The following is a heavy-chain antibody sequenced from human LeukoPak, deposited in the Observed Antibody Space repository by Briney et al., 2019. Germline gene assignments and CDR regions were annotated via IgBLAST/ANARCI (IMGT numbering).Heavy chain of an antibody. CDR3: ARAMVRGVIPLYFDY. CDR1: GGVFSSSA. V-gene: IGHV1-69*13. CDR2: IIPFFATT. J-gene: IGHJ4*02. D-gene: IGHD3-10*01. Sequence: ASVKVSCKASGGVFSSSAISWVRQAPGQGLEWMGGIIPFFATTNYAENFQGRVTITADESTTTVYMELSSLRSEDTAVYYCARAMVRGVIPLYFDYWGQGTLVTVSS.